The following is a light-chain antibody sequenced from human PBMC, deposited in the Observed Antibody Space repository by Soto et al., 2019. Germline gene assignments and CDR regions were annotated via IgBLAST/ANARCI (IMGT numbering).Light chain of an antibody. CDR1: QSLRSS. Sequence: EIILTQSPATLSVSPGERATLSCRTSQSLRSSLAWYQQKPGQAPRLLIYDASTRATGIPARFSGSGSGTDFTLTISGLQSEDFAVYYCQQYNNWPQTFGQGTKVAIK. CDR2: DAS. V-gene: IGKV3-15*01. J-gene: IGKJ1*01. CDR3: QQYNNWPQT.